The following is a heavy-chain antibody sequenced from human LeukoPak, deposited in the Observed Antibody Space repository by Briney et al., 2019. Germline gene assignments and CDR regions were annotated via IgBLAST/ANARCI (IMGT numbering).Heavy chain of an antibody. CDR3: ARGIPTRNYYDSSGYYSGGVYFQH. J-gene: IGHJ1*01. V-gene: IGHV1-18*01. Sequence: ASVKVSCKASGYTFTSYGISWVRQAPGQGLEWMGWISAYNGNTNYAQKLQGRVTMTTDTSTSTAYMELRSLRSDDTAVYYCARGIPTRNYYDSSGYYSGGVYFQHWGQGTLVTVSS. D-gene: IGHD3-22*01. CDR2: ISAYNGNT. CDR1: GYTFTSYG.